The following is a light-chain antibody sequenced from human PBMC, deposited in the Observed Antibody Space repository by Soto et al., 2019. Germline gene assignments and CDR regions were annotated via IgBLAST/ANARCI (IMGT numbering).Light chain of an antibody. CDR3: SSYTTSVTYV. Sequence: QSALTQPASVSGSLGQSITISCTGTSSDVGAYNSVSWYQQHPGKAPKLIIYDVSTRPSGISDRFSGSKSGNTASLTISGLQAEDESDYYCSSYTTSVTYVFGTGTKLTVL. CDR2: DVS. V-gene: IGLV2-14*01. J-gene: IGLJ1*01. CDR1: SSDVGAYNS.